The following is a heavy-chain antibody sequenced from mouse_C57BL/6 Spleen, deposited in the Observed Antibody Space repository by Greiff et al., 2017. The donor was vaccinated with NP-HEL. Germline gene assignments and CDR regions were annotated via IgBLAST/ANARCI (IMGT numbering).Heavy chain of an antibody. Sequence: VQLQQSGAELVRPGSSVKLSCKASGYTFTSYWMHWVKQRPIQGLEWIGNIDPSDSETHYNQKFKDKATLTVDKSSSTAYMQLSSLTSEDSAVYYCAREGASHAMDYWGQRTSVTGSS. CDR3: AREGASHAMDY. V-gene: IGHV1-52*01. CDR1: GYTFTSYW. CDR2: IDPSDSET. D-gene: IGHD3-3*01. J-gene: IGHJ4*01.